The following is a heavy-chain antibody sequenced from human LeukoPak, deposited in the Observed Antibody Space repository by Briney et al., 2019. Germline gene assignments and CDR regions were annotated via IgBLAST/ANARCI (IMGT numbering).Heavy chain of an antibody. CDR1: GFTFSSYS. D-gene: IGHD2-2*01. CDR2: ISSSSSTI. V-gene: IGHV3-48*01. Sequence: GGSLRLSCAASGFTFSSYSMNWVRQAPGKGLEWVSYISSSSSTIYYADSVKGRFTISRDNAKNSLYLQMNSLRAEDTAVYYCARDSIVVVPAAMETWRESYYYGMDVWGQGTTVTVSS. CDR3: ARDSIVVVPAAMETWRESYYYGMDV. J-gene: IGHJ6*02.